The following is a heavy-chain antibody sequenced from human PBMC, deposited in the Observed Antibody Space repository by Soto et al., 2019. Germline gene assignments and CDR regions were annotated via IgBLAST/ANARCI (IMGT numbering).Heavy chain of an antibody. CDR2: IWYDGSNK. CDR1: GFTFSSYG. J-gene: IGHJ4*02. Sequence: QVQLVESGGGVVQPGRSLRLSCAASGFTFSSYGMHWVRQAPGKGLEWVAVIWYDGSNKYYADSVKGRFTISRDNSKNTLYLQMNSLRAEDTAVYYCARAHHNYDFWSPPDYWGQGTLVTVSS. D-gene: IGHD3-3*01. CDR3: ARAHHNYDFWSPPDY. V-gene: IGHV3-33*01.